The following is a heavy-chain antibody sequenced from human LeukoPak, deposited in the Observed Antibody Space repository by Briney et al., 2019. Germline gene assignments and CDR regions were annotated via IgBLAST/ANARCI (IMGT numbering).Heavy chain of an antibody. CDR3: ARLGTHGDYLNP. CDR2: VNLQGST. Sequence: SETLSLTCGVSGGSITSTNYWTWVRQPPGKGLEWIGEVNLQGSTNYNPSLMGRVAISVDMSENHISLQLTSVTAADTAVYYCARLGTHGDYLNPWGQGTLVTVSS. V-gene: IGHV4-4*02. CDR1: GGSITSTNY. D-gene: IGHD4-17*01. J-gene: IGHJ5*02.